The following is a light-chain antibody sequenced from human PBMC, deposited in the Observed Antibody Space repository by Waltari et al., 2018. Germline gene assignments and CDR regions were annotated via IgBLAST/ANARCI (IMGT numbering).Light chain of an antibody. CDR1: QSISNK. CDR3: QQYNSWPYT. CDR2: DAS. V-gene: IGKV3-15*01. Sequence: EIVMTQSPATLSVSPGERAILSCRASQSISNKLAWYQQKPGQAPRLLIYDASTRATGIPATFSGSGSGTEFNLTISSLQSEDFVVYYCQQYNSWPYTFGQGTKLEIK. J-gene: IGKJ2*01.